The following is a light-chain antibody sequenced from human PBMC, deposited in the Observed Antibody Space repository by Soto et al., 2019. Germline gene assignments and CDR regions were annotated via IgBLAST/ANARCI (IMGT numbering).Light chain of an antibody. CDR2: GAS. V-gene: IGKV3-15*01. Sequence: DIVFTQTQGTLSLSPGERATLSCRASQSVSSNLAWYQQKPGQAPRLLIYGASTRATGIPARFSGSGSGTEFTLTISSLQSEDFAVYYCQQYNNWPRTFGQGTKVDI. CDR1: QSVSSN. CDR3: QQYNNWPRT. J-gene: IGKJ1*01.